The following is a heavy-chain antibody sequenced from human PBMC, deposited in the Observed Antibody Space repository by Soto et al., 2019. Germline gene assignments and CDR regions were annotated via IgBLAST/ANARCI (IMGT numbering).Heavy chain of an antibody. Sequence: QVQLQQWGAGLLKPSETLSLTCAVYGGSFSGYYWRWIRQPPGKGLEWIGEINHSGSTNYNPSLKSRVTISVDTSKNQFSLKLSSVTAADTAVYYCARGGAAAVEYYFDYWGQGTLVTVSS. CDR2: INHSGST. D-gene: IGHD6-13*01. CDR1: GGSFSGYY. V-gene: IGHV4-34*01. J-gene: IGHJ4*02. CDR3: ARGGAAAVEYYFDY.